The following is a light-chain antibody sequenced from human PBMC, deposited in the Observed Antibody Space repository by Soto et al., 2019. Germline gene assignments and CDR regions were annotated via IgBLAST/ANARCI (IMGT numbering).Light chain of an antibody. CDR1: QSVSSSY. V-gene: IGKV3-20*01. J-gene: IGKJ2*01. CDR3: QQYSSSRYT. CDR2: GAS. Sequence: EIVLTQSPGTLSLSPGERATLSCRASQSVSSSYLAWYQQKPGQAPRLLIYGASSRATGIPDRFSGSGSGTDFTLTISRLEPEDFAVYYCQQYSSSRYTFGQGLTLQIK.